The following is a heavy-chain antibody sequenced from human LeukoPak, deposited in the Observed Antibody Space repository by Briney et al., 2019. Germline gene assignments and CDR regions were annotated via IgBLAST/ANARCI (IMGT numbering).Heavy chain of an antibody. Sequence: GRSLRLSCAASGFTFDDYAMHWVRQAPGKGLEWVSGISWNSGSIGYADSVKGRFTISRDNAKNSLYLQMNSLRAEDTAVYYCARDWNYVSPVDYWGQGTLVTVSS. CDR1: GFTFDDYA. J-gene: IGHJ4*02. D-gene: IGHD1-7*01. CDR2: ISWNSGSI. V-gene: IGHV3-9*01. CDR3: ARDWNYVSPVDY.